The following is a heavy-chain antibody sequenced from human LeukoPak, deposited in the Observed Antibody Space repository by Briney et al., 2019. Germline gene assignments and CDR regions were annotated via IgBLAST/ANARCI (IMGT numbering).Heavy chain of an antibody. Sequence: ASVKVSCKASGYTFSDYYMHWVRQAPGQGLEWMGWINPNSGATNYAQKFQGRVTMTRDTSITTVYMELSRLRSDDTAVYYCARYYYDSSGYPDDAFDIWGQGTMVTVSS. J-gene: IGHJ3*02. CDR1: GYTFSDYY. CDR3: ARYYYDSSGYPDDAFDI. V-gene: IGHV1-2*02. D-gene: IGHD3-22*01. CDR2: INPNSGAT.